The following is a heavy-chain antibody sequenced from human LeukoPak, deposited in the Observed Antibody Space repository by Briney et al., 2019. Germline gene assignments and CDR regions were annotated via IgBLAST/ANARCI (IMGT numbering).Heavy chain of an antibody. J-gene: IGHJ4*02. Sequence: SETLSLTCTVSDYSISSGYGYYWGWIRQPPGKGLEWIGNIYHSGITYYNHVNSSLNSRVTISIDTSKNQFSLRLTSVTAADTAVYFCATLVSTRYYFGYWGQGTLVTVSS. CDR1: DYSISSGYGYY. CDR3: ATLVSTRYYFGY. CDR2: IYHSGIT. V-gene: IGHV4-38-2*02. D-gene: IGHD5/OR15-5a*01.